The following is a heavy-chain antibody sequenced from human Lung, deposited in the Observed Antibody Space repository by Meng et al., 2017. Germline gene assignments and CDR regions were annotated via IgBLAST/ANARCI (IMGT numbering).Heavy chain of an antibody. CDR3: ASYCRGTSCATY. J-gene: IGHJ4*02. CDR2: VNTNNGGT. CDR1: GYTFTGSY. V-gene: IGHV1-2*02. D-gene: IGHD2-15*01. Sequence: QVQLVQSGAEVKKPGASVKVSCKAYGYTFTGSYMHWVRQGPGQGLEGMGGVNTNNGGTKYAQKVQGRVTMTRDTSISTAYLELSRLKSDDTDVYYCASYCRGTSCATYWGQGSLVTVSS.